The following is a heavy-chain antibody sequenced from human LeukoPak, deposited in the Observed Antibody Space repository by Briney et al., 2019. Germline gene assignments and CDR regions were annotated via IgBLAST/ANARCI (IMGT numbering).Heavy chain of an antibody. J-gene: IGHJ3*02. CDR1: GGSISSYY. Sequence: SETLSLTCTVSGGSISSYYWSWIRQPPGKGLEWIGYIYYSGSTNYNPSLKSRVTISVDTSKNQFSLKLSSVTAADTAVYYCARPPVLPEYAFDIWGQGTMVSVSS. CDR2: IYYSGST. D-gene: IGHD2-2*01. CDR3: ARPPVLPEYAFDI. V-gene: IGHV4-59*08.